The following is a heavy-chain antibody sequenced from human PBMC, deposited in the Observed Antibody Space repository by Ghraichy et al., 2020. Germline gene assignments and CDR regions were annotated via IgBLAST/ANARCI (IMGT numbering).Heavy chain of an antibody. D-gene: IGHD2-2*01. CDR2: IYYSGSTSGSS. CDR3: ARDQSAADYYYYGIDV. V-gene: IGHV4-59*01. J-gene: IGHJ6*02. Sequence: SETLSLTCTVSGGSISNYYWSWIRQPPGKGLEWIGYIYYSGSTSGSSNYNPSLKSRVTISVDTSKNQLSLRLSSVTTADTALYYCARDQSAADYYYYGIDVWGQGTTVTVSS. CDR1: GGSISNYY.